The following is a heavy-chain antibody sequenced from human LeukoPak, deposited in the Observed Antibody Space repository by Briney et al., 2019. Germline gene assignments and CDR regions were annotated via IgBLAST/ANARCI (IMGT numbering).Heavy chain of an antibody. V-gene: IGHV3-23*01. CDR2: ISGSGGTT. J-gene: IGHJ1*01. CDR1: GFTFSSYA. Sequence: PGGSLGLSCAASGFTFSSYAMSWVRQAPGKGLEWVSAISGSGGTTYYADSVKGRFTVSRDNSKNTLYLQMSSLRAEDTAVYYCAKDLFNTLNEYFQHWGQGTQVTVSS. D-gene: IGHD2-2*02. CDR3: AKDLFNTLNEYFQH.